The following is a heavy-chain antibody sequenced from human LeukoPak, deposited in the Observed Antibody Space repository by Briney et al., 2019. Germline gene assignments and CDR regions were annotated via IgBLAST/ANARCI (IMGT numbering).Heavy chain of an antibody. J-gene: IGHJ4*03. CDR3: ARGTYDYVWGSYSPFDY. D-gene: IGHD3-16*01. CDR1: GYTFTGYY. Sequence: ASVKVSCKASGYTFTGYYMHWVRQAPGQGLEWMGWINPNSGGTNYAQKFQGRVTMTRDTSISTAYMELSSLRSEDTAVYYCARGTYDYVWGSYSPFDYWGQGTMVTVSS. CDR2: INPNSGGT. V-gene: IGHV1-2*02.